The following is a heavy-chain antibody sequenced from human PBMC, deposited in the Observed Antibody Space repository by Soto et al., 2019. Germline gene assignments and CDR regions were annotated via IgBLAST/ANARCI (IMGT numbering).Heavy chain of an antibody. CDR1: GGSVSGGSYC. D-gene: IGHD3-3*01. V-gene: IGHV4-61*01. J-gene: IGHJ2*01. CDR3: ARVPLTAELEL. CDR2: VYNSGST. Sequence: QVQLQESGPGLVKPSETLSLTCTVSGGSVSGGSYCWSWIRQPPGKGLECIGYVYNSGSTTYNPSTQSRVTILFTTATSQLSLGLSSVTAADRAVYYCARVPLTAELELWGRGPLDTVSS.